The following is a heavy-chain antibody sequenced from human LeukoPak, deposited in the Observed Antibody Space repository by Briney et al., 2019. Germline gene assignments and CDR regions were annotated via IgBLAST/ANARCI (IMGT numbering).Heavy chain of an antibody. Sequence: PGGSLRLSCAASGFTFSSYSMNWVRQAPGNGLEWISSISSSSSYIYYADSVKGRFTISRDNAKNSLYLQMNSLRAEDTAVYYCARGVGFQIGSFWGQGTLVTVSS. CDR2: ISSSSSYI. CDR1: GFTFSSYS. CDR3: ARGVGFQIGSF. V-gene: IGHV3-21*01. J-gene: IGHJ4*02. D-gene: IGHD3-16*02.